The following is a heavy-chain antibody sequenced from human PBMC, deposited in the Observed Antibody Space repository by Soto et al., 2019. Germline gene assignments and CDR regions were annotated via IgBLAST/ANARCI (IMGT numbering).Heavy chain of an antibody. CDR1: GGSISSSSYY. Sequence: SETLSLTCAVSGGSISSSSYYWGWIRQPPGKGLEWFGSIYYSGSTYYTPSLQSRVAISVDTSKNQFSLKLNSVTAADTAVYYCARRTVNIRTFYSGLKTHCFDYWGQGTLVTVSS. D-gene: IGHD6-19*01. CDR3: ARRTVNIRTFYSGLKTHCFDY. J-gene: IGHJ4*02. V-gene: IGHV4-39*01. CDR2: IYYSGST.